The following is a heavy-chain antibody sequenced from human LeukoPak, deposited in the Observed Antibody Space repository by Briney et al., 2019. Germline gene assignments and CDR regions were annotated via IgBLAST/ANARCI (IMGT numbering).Heavy chain of an antibody. D-gene: IGHD3-22*01. CDR2: IIPIFGTA. J-gene: IGHJ1*01. V-gene: IGHV1-69*13. CDR1: GYTFTSYG. Sequence: SVKVSCKASGYTFTSYGISWVRQAPGQGLEWMGGIIPIFGTANYAQKFQGRVTITADESTSTAYMELSSLRSDDTALYHCAKDKVDDIRGYYYRGAYFHHWGQGTLVTVSS. CDR3: AKDKVDDIRGYYYRGAYFHH.